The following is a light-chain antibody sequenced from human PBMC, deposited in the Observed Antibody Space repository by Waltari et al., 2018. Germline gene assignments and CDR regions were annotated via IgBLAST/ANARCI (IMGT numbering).Light chain of an antibody. CDR1: EDIRND. CDR3: LQDYIFPLT. CDR2: AAS. V-gene: IGKV1-6*01. Sequence: AIQMTQSPSSLSASVGDRVTITCRASEDIRNDLGWYQQKPGKAPRLLIFAASTLQSGVPSRFSGSGTGTDFTLTISSLQPEDFATYFCLQDYIFPLTFGGGTTVEI. J-gene: IGKJ4*01.